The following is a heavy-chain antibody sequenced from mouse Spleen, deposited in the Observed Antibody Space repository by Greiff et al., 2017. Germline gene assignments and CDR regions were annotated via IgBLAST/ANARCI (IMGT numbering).Heavy chain of an antibody. CDR3: ARGEVITTAFAYFDY. V-gene: IGHV5-4*02. Sequence: EVKLVESGGGLVKPGGSLKLSCAASGFTFSDYYMYWVRQTPEKRLEWVATISDGGSYTYYPDSVKGRFTISRDNAKNNLYLQMSSLKSEDTAMYYCARGEVITTAFAYFDYWGQGTTLTVSS. CDR1: GFTFSDYY. D-gene: IGHD1-2*01. J-gene: IGHJ2*01. CDR2: ISDGGSYT.